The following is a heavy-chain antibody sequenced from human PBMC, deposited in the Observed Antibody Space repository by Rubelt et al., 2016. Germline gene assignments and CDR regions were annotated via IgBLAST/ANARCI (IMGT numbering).Heavy chain of an antibody. CDR1: GGSISRENFY. CDR2: IYYSGST. V-gene: IGHV4-39*07. J-gene: IGHJ4*02. Sequence: QLQLQESGPGLVKPSETLSLTCTVSGGSISRENFYWGWIRQPPGKGLEWIGSIYYSGSTYYNPSLKSRVTISVDTSKNQFSLKRSSVTAADTAVYYCARDPRAGTTSFDYWGQGTLVTVSS. CDR3: ARDPRAGTTSFDY. D-gene: IGHD1-7*01.